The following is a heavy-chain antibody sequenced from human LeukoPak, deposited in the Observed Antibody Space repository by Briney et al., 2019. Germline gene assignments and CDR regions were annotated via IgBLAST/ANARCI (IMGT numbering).Heavy chain of an antibody. Sequence: GGSLSLSCAASGFTFSNAWMSWVRQAPGKGLEWVGRIKSKTDGGTTDYAAPVKGRFTISRDDSKNTLYLQMNSLKTEDTAVYYCTTDLSWEPLDYWGQGTLVTVSS. CDR1: GFTFSNAW. CDR3: TTDLSWEPLDY. V-gene: IGHV3-15*01. J-gene: IGHJ4*02. D-gene: IGHD1-26*01. CDR2: IKSKTDGGTT.